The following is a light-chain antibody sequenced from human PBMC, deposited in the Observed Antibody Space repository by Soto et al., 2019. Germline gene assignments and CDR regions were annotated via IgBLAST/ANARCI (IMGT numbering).Light chain of an antibody. CDR2: AAS. V-gene: IGKV1-9*01. CDR1: QGISSY. Sequence: DIQLTQSPSFLSASVGDRVTVTCRASQGISSYLAWYQQKPGKAPKLLIYAASTLQSGVPSRFSGSGSGTECTLTISSLQTEDVATYYCQQFNSFPRTFGLGTKVEIK. CDR3: QQFNSFPRT. J-gene: IGKJ1*01.